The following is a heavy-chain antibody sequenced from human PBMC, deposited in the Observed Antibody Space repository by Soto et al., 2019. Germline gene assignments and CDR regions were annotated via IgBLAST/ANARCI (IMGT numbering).Heavy chain of an antibody. D-gene: IGHD3-16*01. V-gene: IGHV4-59*01. CDR2: IYYSGNT. CDR3: ARESAGLGKNNWFDP. Sequence: SETLSLTCTVSGGSISPYYWSWIRQPPGKGLEWIGYIYYSGNTYYNPSLKSRVTMSVDTSRNQLLLQLNSVTAADTAVYYCARESAGLGKNNWFDPWGQGTLVTVSS. CDR1: GGSISPYY. J-gene: IGHJ5*02.